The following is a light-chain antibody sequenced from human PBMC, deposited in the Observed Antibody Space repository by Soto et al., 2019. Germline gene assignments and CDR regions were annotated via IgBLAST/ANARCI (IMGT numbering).Light chain of an antibody. CDR1: QTILYSPNNKSY. Sequence: DIVMTQSPDSLAVSLGERATINCKSSQTILYSPNNKSYLAWYQQKPGQPPKLLIHWASTRDSGVPDRFSGSGSGTDFTLTISSLQAEDVALYHCQQYYTIPWTFGQGTKVEI. CDR2: WAS. J-gene: IGKJ1*01. CDR3: QQYYTIPWT. V-gene: IGKV4-1*01.